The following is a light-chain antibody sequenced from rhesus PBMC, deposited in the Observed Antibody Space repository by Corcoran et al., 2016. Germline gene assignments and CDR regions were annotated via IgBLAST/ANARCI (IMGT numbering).Light chain of an antibody. CDR1: ENVNNY. CDR3: QHNYGTPYS. CDR2: KAS. Sequence: DIQMTQSPSSLSASVGDRVTITCRTSENVNNYLNWYQQKPGKAPKLLIYKASTLQSGVPSRFSGSGSGTDYKFTISSLQSEDVATYYCQHNYGTPYSFGQGTKVEIK. J-gene: IGKJ2*01. V-gene: IGKV1-74*01.